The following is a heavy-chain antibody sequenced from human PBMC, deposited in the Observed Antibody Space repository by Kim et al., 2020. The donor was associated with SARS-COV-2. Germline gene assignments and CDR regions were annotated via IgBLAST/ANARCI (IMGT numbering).Heavy chain of an antibody. J-gene: IGHJ6*03. V-gene: IGHV1-8*01. CDR2: MNPNSGNT. D-gene: IGHD6-19*01. Sequence: ASVKVSCKASGYTFTSYDINWVRQATGQGLEWMGWMNPNSGNTGYAQKFQGRVTMTRNTSISTAYMELSSLRSEDTAVYYCATWVPSSGWYRYYYYYYMDVWGKGTTVTVSS. CDR1: GYTFTSYD. CDR3: ATWVPSSGWYRYYYYYYMDV.